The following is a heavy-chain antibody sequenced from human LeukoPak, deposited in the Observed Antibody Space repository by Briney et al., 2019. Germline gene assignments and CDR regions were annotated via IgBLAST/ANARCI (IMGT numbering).Heavy chain of an antibody. J-gene: IGHJ4*02. V-gene: IGHV4-34*01. CDR3: ARGGNTAPARA. CDR1: GGSFSGCY. D-gene: IGHD5-18*01. CDR2: INHSGST. Sequence: SETLSLTCAVYGGSFSGCYWSWIRQPPGKGLEWIGEINHSGSTNYNPSLKSRVTISVDTSKNQFSLKLSSVTAADTAVYYCARGGNTAPARAWGQGTLVTVSS.